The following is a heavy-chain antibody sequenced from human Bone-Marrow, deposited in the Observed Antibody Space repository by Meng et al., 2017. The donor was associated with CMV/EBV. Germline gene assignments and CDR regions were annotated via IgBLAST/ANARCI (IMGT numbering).Heavy chain of an antibody. CDR2: ISYDGSNK. CDR3: AREPRDGSYWNYYYYGMDV. V-gene: IGHV3-30-3*01. D-gene: IGHD1-1*01. J-gene: IGHJ6*02. CDR1: GFTLGDYA. Sequence: GESLKISCAASGFTLGDYAMHWVRQAPGKGLEWVAVISYDGSNKYYADSVKGRFTISRDNSKNTLYLQMNSLRAEDTAVYYCAREPRDGSYWNYYYYGMDVWGQGTTVTVSS.